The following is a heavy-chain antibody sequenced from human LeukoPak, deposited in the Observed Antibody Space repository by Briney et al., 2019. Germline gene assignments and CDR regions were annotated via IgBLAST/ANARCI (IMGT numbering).Heavy chain of an antibody. V-gene: IGHV4-59*01. CDR1: GGSISHNY. CDR2: IYYSGST. J-gene: IGHJ5*02. CDR3: ARGGDIVATNHNWFDP. Sequence: SETLSLTCDVSGGSISHNYWNWIRQPPGKALEWIGYIYYSGSTNYNPSLKSRVTISVDTSKNQFSLKLSSVTAADTAVYYCARGGDIVATNHNWFDPWGQGTLVTVSS. D-gene: IGHD5-12*01.